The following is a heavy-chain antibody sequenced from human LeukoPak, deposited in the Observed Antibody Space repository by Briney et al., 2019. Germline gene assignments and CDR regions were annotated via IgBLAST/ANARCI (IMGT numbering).Heavy chain of an antibody. CDR2: ISGSGGST. Sequence: GGSLRLSCVASGFTFSSYAMSWVRQAPGKGLEWVSAISGSGGSTYYADSVKGRFTISRDNAKNSLYLQMNSLRAEDTAVYYCARDEASFYWGQGTLVTVSS. D-gene: IGHD3-16*02. J-gene: IGHJ4*02. V-gene: IGHV3-23*01. CDR1: GFTFSSYA. CDR3: ARDEASFY.